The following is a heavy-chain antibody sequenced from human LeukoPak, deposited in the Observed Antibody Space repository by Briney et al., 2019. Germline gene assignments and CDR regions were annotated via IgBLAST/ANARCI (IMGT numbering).Heavy chain of an antibody. CDR1: GSTFRNYW. CDR2: ISSSGSTI. J-gene: IGHJ4*02. D-gene: IGHD2-21*02. V-gene: IGHV3-11*04. Sequence: GGSLRLSCEVSGSTFRNYWMSWIRQVPGKGLDWVSYISSSGSTIYYADSVKGRFTISRDNAKNSLYLQMNSLRAEDTAVYYCARDPPYCGGDCYRPGPSDYWGQGTLVTVSS. CDR3: ARDPPYCGGDCYRPGPSDY.